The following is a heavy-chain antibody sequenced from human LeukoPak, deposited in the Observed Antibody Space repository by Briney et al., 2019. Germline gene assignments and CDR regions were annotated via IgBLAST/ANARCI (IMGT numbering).Heavy chain of an antibody. V-gene: IGHV4-39*01. Sequence: SETLSLTCTASGGSISSSSYYWGWIRQPPGKGLEWIGSIYYSGSTYYNPSLKSRVTISVDTSKNQFSLKLSSVTAADTAVYYCARLRVAAAAYDYWGQGTLVTVSS. J-gene: IGHJ4*02. D-gene: IGHD6-13*01. CDR2: IYYSGST. CDR1: GGSISSSSYY. CDR3: ARLRVAAAAYDY.